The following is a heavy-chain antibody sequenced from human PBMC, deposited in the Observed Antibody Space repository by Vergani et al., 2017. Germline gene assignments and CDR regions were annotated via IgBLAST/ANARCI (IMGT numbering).Heavy chain of an antibody. CDR3: ARVGRSYYDXSGYYYAPGGWFDP. CDR2: IDPSDSYT. J-gene: IGHJ5*02. CDR1: GYSFTSYW. D-gene: IGHD3-22*01. V-gene: IGHV5-10-1*03. Sequence: EVQLVQSGAEVKKPGESVRISCKGSGYSFTSYWISWVRQMPGKGLEWMGRIDPSDSYTNYSPSFQGHVTISADKSISTAYLQWSSLKASDTAMYYCARVGRSYYDXSGYYYAPGGWFDPWGQGTLVTVSS.